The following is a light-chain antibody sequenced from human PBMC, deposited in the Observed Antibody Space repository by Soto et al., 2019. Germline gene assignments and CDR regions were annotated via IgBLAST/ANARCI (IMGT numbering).Light chain of an antibody. CDR2: DAS. CDR3: QQRSNWPPWT. Sequence: EIVLTPSPTPPSFSPGERATLFFKASQSVSNYLAWYQQKPGQAPRLLIYDASNRATGIPARFSGSGSGTDFTLTVSSLEPEDFAVYYCQQRSNWPPWTFGQGTKVDIK. CDR1: QSVSNY. V-gene: IGKV3-11*01. J-gene: IGKJ1*01.